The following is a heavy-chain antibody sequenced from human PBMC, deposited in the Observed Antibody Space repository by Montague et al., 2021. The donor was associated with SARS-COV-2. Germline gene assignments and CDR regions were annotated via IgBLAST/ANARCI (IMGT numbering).Heavy chain of an antibody. CDR3: AKWGAITIFGVVPPGGYYYYGMDV. CDR1: GFTFSSYA. J-gene: IGHJ6*02. CDR2: IYSGGSST. D-gene: IGHD3-3*01. Sequence: SLRLSCAASGFTFSSYAMSWVRQAPGKGPEWVSVIYSGGSSTYYADSVKGRFTISRDNSKNTLHLQMNSLRAEDTAVYYCAKWGAITIFGVVPPGGYYYYGMDVWGQGTTVTVSS. V-gene: IGHV3-23*03.